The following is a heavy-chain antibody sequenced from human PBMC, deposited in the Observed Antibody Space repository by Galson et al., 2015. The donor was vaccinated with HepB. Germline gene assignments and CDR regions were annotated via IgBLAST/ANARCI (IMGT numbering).Heavy chain of an antibody. J-gene: IGHJ4*02. V-gene: IGHV3-21*01. CDR3: ARGLGDYDSSGYYYTHFDY. CDR1: GFTFSSYS. CDR2: ISSSSSYI. D-gene: IGHD3-22*01. Sequence: SLRLSCAASGFTFSSYSMNWVRQAPGKGLEWVSSISSSSSYIYYADSVKGRFTISRDNAKNSLYLQMNSLRAEDTAVYYCARGLGDYDSSGYYYTHFDYWGQGTLVTVSS.